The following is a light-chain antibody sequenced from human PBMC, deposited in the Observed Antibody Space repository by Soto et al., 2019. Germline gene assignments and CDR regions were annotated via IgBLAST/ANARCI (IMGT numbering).Light chain of an antibody. J-gene: IGKJ2*01. V-gene: IGKV1-5*01. CDR3: QQYDSSSPT. CDR1: QNISVW. Sequence: DIQMTQSPSTLSASVGDGVTITCRASQNISVWLAWYQQRPGKAPKFLMYDASSLETGVPSRFSGSVSGTEFTLTIRSLQPDDSANYYCQQYDSSSPTFGQGTKLESK. CDR2: DAS.